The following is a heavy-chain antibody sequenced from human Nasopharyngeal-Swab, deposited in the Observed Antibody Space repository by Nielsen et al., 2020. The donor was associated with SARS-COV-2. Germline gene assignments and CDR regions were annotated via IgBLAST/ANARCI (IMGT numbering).Heavy chain of an antibody. CDR3: ARSAVGGYYYYMDV. V-gene: IGHV4-30-2*01. CDR1: GDSISSGGYS. Sequence: SETLSLTCAVSGDSISSGGYSWSWIRQPPGKGLEWIGYIYHSGSTYYNPSLKSRVTISADRSKNQFSLKLSSVTAADTAVYYCARSAVGGYYYYMDVWGKGTTVTVSS. D-gene: IGHD4-23*01. J-gene: IGHJ6*03. CDR2: IYHSGST.